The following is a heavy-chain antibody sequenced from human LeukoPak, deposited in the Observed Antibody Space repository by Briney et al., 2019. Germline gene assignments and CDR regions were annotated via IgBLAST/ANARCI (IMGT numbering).Heavy chain of an antibody. J-gene: IGHJ4*02. V-gene: IGHV3-48*04. Sequence: PGGSLRLSCTASGISFSTYAMSWVRQTPGKGLEWVSYISSSGSTIYYADSVKGRFTISRDNAKNSLYLQMNSLRAEDTAVYYCARDGATGTPEGYWGQGTLVTVSS. CDR1: GISFSTYA. CDR2: ISSSGSTI. CDR3: ARDGATGTPEGY. D-gene: IGHD1-1*01.